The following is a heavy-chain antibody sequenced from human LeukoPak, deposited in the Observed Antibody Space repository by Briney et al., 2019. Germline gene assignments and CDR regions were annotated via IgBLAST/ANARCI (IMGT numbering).Heavy chain of an antibody. D-gene: IGHD5-18*01. CDR2: IYYSGST. Sequence: SETLSLTCTVSGGSISSSSHYWGWIRQPPGKGLEWIGSIYYSGSTYYNVSLKSRVTISVDTSKNQFSLELSSVTAADTAVYYCARLRGYSYGWVDYWGQGTLVTVSS. CDR3: ARLRGYSYGWVDY. V-gene: IGHV4-39*07. CDR1: GGSISSSSHY. J-gene: IGHJ4*02.